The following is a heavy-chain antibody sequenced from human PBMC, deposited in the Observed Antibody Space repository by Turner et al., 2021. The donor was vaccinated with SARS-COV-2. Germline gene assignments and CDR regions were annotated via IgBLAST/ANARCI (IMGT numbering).Heavy chain of an antibody. CDR1: GFSFSNYA. D-gene: IGHD2-21*02. Sequence: QVQLLESGGGVVQPGRSLRLSCVASGFSFSNYAMHWLRRAPGKGLEWVAVISHDATTKHYAESVKGRFTISRDNSKNTLFLQMDSLRGEDTALFHCARCGGDCSSQGVVPDYWGQGTLVIVSS. CDR2: ISHDATTK. J-gene: IGHJ4*02. CDR3: ARCGGDCSSQGVVPDY. V-gene: IGHV3-30-3*01.